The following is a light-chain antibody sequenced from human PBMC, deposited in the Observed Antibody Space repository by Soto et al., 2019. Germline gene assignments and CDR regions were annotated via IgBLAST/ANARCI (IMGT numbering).Light chain of an antibody. Sequence: EIVMTQSPATLSVSPGERSTLSFSSSQSVSSNLAWYQQKPGQAPRLLIYGASTRATGIPARFSGSGSGTEFTLTISSLQSEDFAVYYCQQYNNWPPKYTFGQGTRLEIK. CDR3: QQYNNWPPKYT. CDR2: GAS. J-gene: IGKJ5*01. CDR1: QSVSSN. V-gene: IGKV3-15*01.